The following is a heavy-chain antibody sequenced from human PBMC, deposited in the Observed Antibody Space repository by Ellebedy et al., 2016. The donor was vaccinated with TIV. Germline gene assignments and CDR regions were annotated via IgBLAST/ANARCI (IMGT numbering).Heavy chain of an antibody. D-gene: IGHD2-2*03. CDR2: INNDGTAT. CDR1: GFSFSWHW. CDR3: ARRSSGYCVGVKCTTDFGY. V-gene: IGHV3-74*01. Sequence: GGSLRLXXAASGFSFSWHWMHWVRQAPGKGLVWVSRINNDGTATTYADSVKGRFTISRDNTKNTLYLQMNSLRAEDTGVYYCARRSSGYCVGVKCTTDFGYWGQGTLVTVSS. J-gene: IGHJ4*02.